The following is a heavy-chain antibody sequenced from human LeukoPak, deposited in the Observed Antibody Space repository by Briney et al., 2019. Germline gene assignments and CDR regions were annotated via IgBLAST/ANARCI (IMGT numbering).Heavy chain of an antibody. V-gene: IGHV3-7*01. CDR2: IKGDGSEK. CDR1: GFSITNYW. Sequence: GGSLRLSCAVSGFSITNYWMTGVRQAPGKGLEWVANIKGDGSEKYYVDSVKGRFTISRDNDKNYLYLQMNSLRDEDTAVYYCVRQAGVSWGQGTLVTVSS. D-gene: IGHD6-19*01. CDR3: VRQAGVS. J-gene: IGHJ5*02.